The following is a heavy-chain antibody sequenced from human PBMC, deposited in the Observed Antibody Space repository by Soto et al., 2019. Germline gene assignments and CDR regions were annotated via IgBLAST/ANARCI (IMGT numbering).Heavy chain of an antibody. Sequence: SETLSLTCTVSGGSISSYYWSWIRQPPGKGLEWIGYIYYSGSANYNPSLKSRVTISVDTSKNLFSLKLSSVTAADTAVYYCARRYAGNFDYWGQGTLVTVSS. CDR3: ARRYAGNFDY. CDR2: IYYSGSA. CDR1: GGSISSYY. V-gene: IGHV4-59*01. J-gene: IGHJ4*02. D-gene: IGHD2-8*01.